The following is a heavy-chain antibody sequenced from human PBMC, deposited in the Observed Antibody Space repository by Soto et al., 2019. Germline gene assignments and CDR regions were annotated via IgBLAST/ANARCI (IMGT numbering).Heavy chain of an antibody. V-gene: IGHV2-5*02. D-gene: IGHD1-26*01. Sequence: QVTLKESGPTLVKPTQTLTLTCTFSGFSLTTRGVGVGWIRQPPGEALEWLALISWDDDKRYSPSLKSRLTITKDTSKNQVVLTMTDMDPVDTATYYCAHRVDDIMGATRSFDYWGQGTLVTVSS. CDR1: GFSLTTRGVG. CDR3: AHRVDDIMGATRSFDY. CDR2: ISWDDDK. J-gene: IGHJ4*02.